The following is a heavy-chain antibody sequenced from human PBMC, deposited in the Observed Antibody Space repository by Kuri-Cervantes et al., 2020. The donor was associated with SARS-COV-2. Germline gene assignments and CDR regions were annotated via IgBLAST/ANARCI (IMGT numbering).Heavy chain of an antibody. Sequence: GESLKISCAASGFTFSGHWIHWVRQAPGKGLVWVSRINPDGSYTNNADSVKGRFTLSRDNAKNMLFLQMNSLRAEDTAVYYCVRDGDHWNFDYWGQGTLVTASS. J-gene: IGHJ4*02. CDR3: VRDGDHWNFDY. CDR2: INPDGSYT. D-gene: IGHD1-1*01. CDR1: GFTFSGHW. V-gene: IGHV3-74*01.